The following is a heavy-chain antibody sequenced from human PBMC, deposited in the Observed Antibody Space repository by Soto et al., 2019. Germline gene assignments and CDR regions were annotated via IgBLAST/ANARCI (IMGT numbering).Heavy chain of an antibody. CDR1: GGTFNSYT. CDR2: IIPILDMT. D-gene: IGHD2-2*01. CDR3: AARSCSTRTCFHPGPY. J-gene: IGHJ4*02. Sequence: QVQLVQSAAEMKKPGSSVKVSCKASGGTFNSYTFSWVRQAPGQGLEWMGRIIPILDMTTYSQSFQGRVTITADKFTNTVYMELSSLTTEVTALDFGAARSCSTRTCFHPGPYWGQGTRVAVSS. V-gene: IGHV1-69*02.